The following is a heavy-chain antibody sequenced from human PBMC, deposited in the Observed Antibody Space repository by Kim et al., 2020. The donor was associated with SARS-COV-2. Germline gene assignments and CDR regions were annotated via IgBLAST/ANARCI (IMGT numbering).Heavy chain of an antibody. Sequence: NPSLQSRVTISVDTSKNPFSLKLSSVTAADTAVYYCARVSIAAARDAFDVWGQGTMVTVSS. V-gene: IGHV4-31*02. CDR3: ARVSIAAARDAFDV. D-gene: IGHD6-13*01. J-gene: IGHJ3*01.